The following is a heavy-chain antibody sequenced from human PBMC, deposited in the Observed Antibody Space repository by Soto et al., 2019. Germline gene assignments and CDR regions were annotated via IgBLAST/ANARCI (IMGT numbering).Heavy chain of an antibody. V-gene: IGHV4-59*01. CDR3: ASSRGYGDYFTGYYYYYMDV. CDR1: GGSISSYY. CDR2: IYYSGST. Sequence: SETLSLTCTVSGGSISSYYWSLIRQPPGKGLEWIGYIYYSGSTNYNPSLKSRVTISVDTSKNQFSLKLSSVTAADTAVYYCASSRGYGDYFTGYYYYYMDVWGKGTTVTVSS. J-gene: IGHJ6*03. D-gene: IGHD4-17*01.